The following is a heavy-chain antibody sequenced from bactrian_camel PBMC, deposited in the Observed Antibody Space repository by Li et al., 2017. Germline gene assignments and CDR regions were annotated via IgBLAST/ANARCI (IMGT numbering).Heavy chain of an antibody. J-gene: IGHJ6*01. Sequence: VQLVESGGGSVQAGGSLTLSCAGFPGGARYCMGWFRQAPGKEREALAAITADGSTTYADSVKGRFTISKDKDKNVLYLHITTCNLRTLACTTVRQFATVVAGIPSAEPEALTLVTGARGPRSPSP. V-gene: IGHV3S53*01. CDR1: PGGARYC. D-gene: IGHD6*01. CDR3: RQFATVVAGIPSAEPEALTLVT. CDR2: ITADGST.